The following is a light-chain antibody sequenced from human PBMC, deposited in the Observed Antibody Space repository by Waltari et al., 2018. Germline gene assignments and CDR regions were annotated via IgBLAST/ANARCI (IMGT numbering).Light chain of an antibody. Sequence: NFVLTQPHSVSESPGKTVTIYRTRSSGSIASNFVQWYQQPPGSAPTPVIYEDSHRPSGVPDRFSGSFDSSSNSAYLTISGLKTEDEADYFCQSYDSSTNWVFGGGTKLTVL. CDR1: SGSIASNF. CDR3: QSYDSSTNWV. CDR2: EDS. V-gene: IGLV6-57*04. J-gene: IGLJ3*02.